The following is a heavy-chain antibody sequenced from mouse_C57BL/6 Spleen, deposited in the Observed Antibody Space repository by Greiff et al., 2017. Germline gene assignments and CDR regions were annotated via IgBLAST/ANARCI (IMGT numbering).Heavy chain of an antibody. CDR2: IHPNSGST. Sequence: VQLQQSGAELVKPGASVKLSCKASGYIFTSYWMHWVKQRPGQGLEWIGMIHPNSGSTNYNEKFKSKATLTVDKSSSTAYMQLSSLTSEDSAVYYCARPLDGYYTLYYDGWGTGTTVTVSS. CDR3: ARPLDGYYTLYYDG. D-gene: IGHD2-3*01. CDR1: GYIFTSYW. V-gene: IGHV1-64*01. J-gene: IGHJ1*03.